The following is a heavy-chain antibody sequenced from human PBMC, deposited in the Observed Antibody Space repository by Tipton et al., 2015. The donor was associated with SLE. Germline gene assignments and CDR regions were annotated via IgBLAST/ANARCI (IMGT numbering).Heavy chain of an antibody. D-gene: IGHD4-23*01. CDR3: ARDYGGNSGGLDI. Sequence: SLRLSCAVSGGSITSNNWWSWVRQPPGKGLEWLAEIYHDGNTNYNPSLKSRVTISVDTSKNQFSLKLSSVTAADTAVYYCARDYGGNSGGLDIWGQGTMVTVSS. J-gene: IGHJ3*02. CDR2: IYHDGNT. CDR1: GGSITSNNW. V-gene: IGHV4-4*02.